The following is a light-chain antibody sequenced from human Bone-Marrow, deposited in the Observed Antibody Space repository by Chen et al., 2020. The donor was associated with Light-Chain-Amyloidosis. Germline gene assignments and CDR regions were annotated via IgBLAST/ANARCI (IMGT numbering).Light chain of an antibody. CDR3: SSYTITHTLV. CDR1: SSDVGGDNH. V-gene: IGLV2-14*01. J-gene: IGLJ1*01. CDR2: EFT. Sequence: QSALTQPASVSGSPGQSITISCTGTSSDVGGDNHVSWYQQHQDKAPNLMIYEFTNRPSWDPDRFSGSKSDNTASLTISGLQTEAEADYFCSSYTITHTLVFGSGTRVTVL.